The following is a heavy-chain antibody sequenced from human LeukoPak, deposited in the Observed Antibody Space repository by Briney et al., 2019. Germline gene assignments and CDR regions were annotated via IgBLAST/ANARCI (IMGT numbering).Heavy chain of an antibody. Sequence: GGSLRLSCAASGFTFSSYSMNWVRQAPGKGLEWVSSISSSSSYIYYADSVKGRFTIYRDNAKHSLYLQMNSLRAEDTAVYYCASDIPGSGWYNTVDYWGQGTLVTVSS. V-gene: IGHV3-21*01. CDR1: GFTFSSYS. CDR2: ISSSSSYI. J-gene: IGHJ4*02. D-gene: IGHD6-19*01. CDR3: ASDIPGSGWYNTVDY.